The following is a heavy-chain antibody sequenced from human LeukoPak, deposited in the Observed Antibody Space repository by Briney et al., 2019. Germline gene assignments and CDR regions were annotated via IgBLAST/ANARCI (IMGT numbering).Heavy chain of an antibody. Sequence: GGSLSLSCAASGLTFTNAWMSWVRQAPGKGLEWVGRIKSKTDGGTADYAALVKGRFTISRDDSKNTLYLQMNNLKTEDTAGYYCTTGRYCTCTSCLYYFDYWGQGTLVTVSS. CDR3: TTGRYCTCTSCLYYFDY. J-gene: IGHJ4*02. CDR2: IKSKTDGGTA. CDR1: GLTFTNAW. V-gene: IGHV3-15*01. D-gene: IGHD2-2*01.